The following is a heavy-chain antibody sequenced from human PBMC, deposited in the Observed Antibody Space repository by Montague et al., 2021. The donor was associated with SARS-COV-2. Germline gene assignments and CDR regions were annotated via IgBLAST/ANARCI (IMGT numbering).Heavy chain of an antibody. CDR3: ARGRQHINMVVVVVTGGEYYFEF. CDR2: INHRGST. D-gene: IGHD3-22*01. CDR1: DGSFSDYS. J-gene: IGHJ4*02. Sequence: SETLSLTCAVYDGSFSDYSWTWIRQPPGKGLEWIGEINHRGSTNYNPSLKSRVTISVDTSKNQFSLKMTFVTAADTAVYYCARGRQHINMVVVVVTGGEYYFEFGGQGTLVAVSS. V-gene: IGHV4-34*01.